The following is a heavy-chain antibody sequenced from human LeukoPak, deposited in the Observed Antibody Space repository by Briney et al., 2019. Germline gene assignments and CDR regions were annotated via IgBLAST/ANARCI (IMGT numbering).Heavy chain of an antibody. CDR1: GFTVSTNC. Sequence: GGSLRLSCAASGFTVSTNCMTWVRQAPGKGLEWVSTIYSGGTTYYADSVMGRFTISRHNSRNTLYLQMNSLRGEDTAIYYCARDGDSYGYGIDYWGQGTLVTVSP. CDR2: IYSGGTT. D-gene: IGHD5-18*01. V-gene: IGHV3-53*01. CDR3: ARDGDSYGYGIDY. J-gene: IGHJ4*02.